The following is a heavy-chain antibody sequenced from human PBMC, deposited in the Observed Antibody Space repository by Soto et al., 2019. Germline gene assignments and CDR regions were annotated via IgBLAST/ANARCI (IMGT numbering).Heavy chain of an antibody. D-gene: IGHD5-12*01. J-gene: IGHJ4*02. V-gene: IGHV3-7*03. CDR3: VIRDGYNPFDY. Sequence: GGSLRLSCAASGFTFSDYWMSWVRQAPGKWPEWVANIKFDGSVKQYVDSVRGRFTISRDNSRNSLFLQMNSLRAGDTAVYYCVIRDGYNPFDYWGQXTLVTVSS. CDR2: IKFDGSVK. CDR1: GFTFSDYW.